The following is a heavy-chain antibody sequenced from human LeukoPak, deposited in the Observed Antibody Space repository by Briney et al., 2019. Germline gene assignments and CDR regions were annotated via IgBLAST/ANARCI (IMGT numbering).Heavy chain of an antibody. J-gene: IGHJ4*02. CDR2: ISGNAGST. Sequence: GGSLRLSCAASGFTLSSYAMGWVRQAPGKGLEWVSLISGNAGSTYYADSVKGRFTISRDITKNTLYLQMNSLRAEDTATYYYAKDGLQSSEWLPPLNYWGQGTLVTVSS. CDR3: AKDGLQSSEWLPPLNY. V-gene: IGHV3-23*01. D-gene: IGHD3-3*01. CDR1: GFTLSSYA.